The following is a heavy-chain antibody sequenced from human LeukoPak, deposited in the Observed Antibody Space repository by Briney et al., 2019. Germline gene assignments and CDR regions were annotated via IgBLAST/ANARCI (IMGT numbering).Heavy chain of an antibody. V-gene: IGHV3-11*01. CDR1: GFTLSDYY. Sequence: PGGSLRLSCAASGFTLSDYYMSWIRQAPGKGLEWVSYISSSGSTIYYADSVKGRFTISRDNAKNSQYLQMNSLRAEDTAVYDCARDRSSGPGYYYYYGMDVWGQGTTVTVSS. D-gene: IGHD3-22*01. CDR3: ARDRSSGPGYYYYYGMDV. J-gene: IGHJ6*02. CDR2: ISSSGSTI.